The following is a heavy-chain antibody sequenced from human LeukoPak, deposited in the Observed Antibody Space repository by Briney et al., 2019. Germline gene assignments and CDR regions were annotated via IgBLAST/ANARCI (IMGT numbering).Heavy chain of an antibody. CDR1: GFTFSSYS. V-gene: IGHV3-21*01. CDR2: ISSSSSYI. Sequence: GGSLRLSCAASGFTFSSYSMNWVRQATGKGLEWVSSISSSSSYIYYADSVKGRFTISRDNAKTSLYLQMHSLRAEDTAVYYCARVLHPYYDSSGNAYWGQGTLVTVSS. D-gene: IGHD3-22*01. CDR3: ARVLHPYYDSSGNAY. J-gene: IGHJ4*02.